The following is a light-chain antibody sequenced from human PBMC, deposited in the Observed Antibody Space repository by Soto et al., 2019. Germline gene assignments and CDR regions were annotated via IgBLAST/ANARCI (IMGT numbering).Light chain of an antibody. CDR3: TSWTTSTTMI. Sequence: QSVLTQPASVSGSPGQSITISCTETSSDIGAYNLVSWYQQHPGKAPKLMLYDVNIRPSGVSNRFSGSKSGNTASLTISGLQAEDEADYYCTSWTTSTTMIFGGGTQLTVL. V-gene: IGLV2-14*03. CDR2: DVN. J-gene: IGLJ2*01. CDR1: SSDIGAYNL.